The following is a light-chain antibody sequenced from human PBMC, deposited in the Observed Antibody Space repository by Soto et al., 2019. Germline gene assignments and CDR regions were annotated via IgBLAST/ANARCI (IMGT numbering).Light chain of an antibody. Sequence: IMMTQSPATLSVSLGERATLSCRAGQTIYSNVAWYQQRPGQAPRLLIYRASTRATGVPARFSGSGSGTEFTLTISSLQSEDFAVYYCQQYNNWPSWTFGQGTKVEIK. J-gene: IGKJ1*01. CDR2: RAS. CDR1: QTIYSN. CDR3: QQYNNWPSWT. V-gene: IGKV3-15*01.